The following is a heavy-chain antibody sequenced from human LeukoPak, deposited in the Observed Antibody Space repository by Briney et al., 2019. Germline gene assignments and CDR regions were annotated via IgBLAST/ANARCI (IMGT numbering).Heavy chain of an antibody. D-gene: IGHD6-13*01. V-gene: IGHV4-4*07. J-gene: IGHJ4*02. CDR2: IYTSGST. CDR3: AGMYGSSFYFDS. Sequence: SETLSLTCTVSGGSISSYYWSWIRQPAGKGLEWIGRIYTSGSTNYNPSLKSRVTMSVDTSKSQFSLKLSSVTAADTAVYYCAGMYGSSFYFDSWGQGTLVTVPS. CDR1: GGSISSYY.